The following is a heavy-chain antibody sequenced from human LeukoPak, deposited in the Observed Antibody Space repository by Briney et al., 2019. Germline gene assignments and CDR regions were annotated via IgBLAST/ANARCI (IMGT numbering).Heavy chain of an antibody. V-gene: IGHV3-48*03. D-gene: IGHD5-24*01. CDR2: ISSSGSTI. CDR3: ARDRDGYNCVFVY. J-gene: IGHJ4*02. Sequence: AGGSLRLSCAASGFTFSSYEMNWVRQAPGKGLEWVSYISSSGSTIYYADSVKGRFTISRDNAKNSLYLQMNSLRAEDTAVYYCARDRDGYNCVFVYWGQGTLVTVSS. CDR1: GFTFSSYE.